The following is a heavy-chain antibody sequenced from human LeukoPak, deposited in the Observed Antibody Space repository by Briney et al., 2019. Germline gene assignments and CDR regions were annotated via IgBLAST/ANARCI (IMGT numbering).Heavy chain of an antibody. CDR3: ANQLLYASYYYYYMDV. V-gene: IGHV3-30*02. D-gene: IGHD2-2*02. J-gene: IGHJ6*03. CDR2: IWYDGSNK. CDR1: GFTFSSYG. Sequence: GGSLRLSCAASGFTFSSYGMHWVRQAPGKGLEWVAVIWYDGSNKYYADSVKGRFTISRDNSKNTLYLQMNSLRAEDTAVYYCANQLLYASYYYYYMDVWGKGTTVTVSS.